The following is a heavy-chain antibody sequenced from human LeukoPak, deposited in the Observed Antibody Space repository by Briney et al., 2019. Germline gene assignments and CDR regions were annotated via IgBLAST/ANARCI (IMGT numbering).Heavy chain of an antibody. D-gene: IGHD6-13*01. CDR2: ISGSGGST. J-gene: IGHJ6*02. CDR1: GFTFTTYV. CDR3: SSSRGYDYGMDV. V-gene: IGHV3-23*01. Sequence: QTGGSLRLSCAASGFTFTTYVMSWVRQAPGKGLEWVSVISGSGGSTDYADSVKGRFTISRDNSKKTLYLQMYSLRAEDTAVYYCSSSRGYDYGMDVWGQGTTVTVSS.